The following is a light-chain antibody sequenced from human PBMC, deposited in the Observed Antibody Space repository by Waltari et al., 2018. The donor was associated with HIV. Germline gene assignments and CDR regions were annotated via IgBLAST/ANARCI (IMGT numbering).Light chain of an antibody. CDR2: GKN. CDR3: KTRDRSGNLYV. Sequence: SSELTQDPAVSVALGQTVKITCQGDNLRTYYASWYQQKPGQAPVLVSYGKNRRPSEIPDRFSSSASRNKASLIITGAQAEDEAEYYCKTRDRSGNLYVFGTGTTVTVL. V-gene: IGLV3-19*01. CDR1: NLRTYY. J-gene: IGLJ1*01.